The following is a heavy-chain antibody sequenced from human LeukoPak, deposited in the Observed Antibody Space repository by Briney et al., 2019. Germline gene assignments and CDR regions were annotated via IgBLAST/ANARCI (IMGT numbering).Heavy chain of an antibody. D-gene: IGHD2-15*01. J-gene: IGHJ6*02. V-gene: IGHV3-64D*09. Sequence: PGGSLRLSCSASGFPFSSYAMHWVRQAPGKGLEYVSATSDSGGSTYYADSVKGRFTISRDNSKNTLYLQMSSPRAEDTAVYFCVRGYSFGPYGMDVWGQGTTVTVPS. CDR1: GFPFSSYA. CDR3: VRGYSFGPYGMDV. CDR2: TSDSGGST.